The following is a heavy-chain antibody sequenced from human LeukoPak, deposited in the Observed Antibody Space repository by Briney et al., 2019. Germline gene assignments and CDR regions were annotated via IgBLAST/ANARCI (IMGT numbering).Heavy chain of an antibody. CDR2: IYYSGST. CDR3: ARGPYSYDSSGAFDI. J-gene: IGHJ3*02. V-gene: IGHV4-59*08. Sequence: SETLSLTCTVSGGSISSYYWSWIRQPPGKGLEWIGCIYYSGSTNYNPSLKSRVNISLDTSKNQFSLKLSSVTAADTAVYFCARGPYSYDSSGAFDIWGQGTMVTVSS. CDR1: GGSISSYY. D-gene: IGHD3-22*01.